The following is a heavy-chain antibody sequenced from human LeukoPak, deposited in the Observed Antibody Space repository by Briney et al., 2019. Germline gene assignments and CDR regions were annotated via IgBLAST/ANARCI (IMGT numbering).Heavy chain of an antibody. CDR1: GFTFGSYA. D-gene: IGHD6-19*01. V-gene: IGHV3-30-3*01. J-gene: IGHJ4*02. CDR3: ASSIAVAGGYYFDY. Sequence: GSLRLSCAASGFTFGSYAMHWVRQAPGKGLEWVAVISYDGSNKYYADSVKGRFTISRDNSKNTLYLQMNSLRAEDTAVYYCASSIAVAGGYYFDYWGQGTLVTVSS. CDR2: ISYDGSNK.